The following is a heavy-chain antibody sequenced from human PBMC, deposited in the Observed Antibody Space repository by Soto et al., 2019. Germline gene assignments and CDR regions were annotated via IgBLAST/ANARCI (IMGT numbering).Heavy chain of an antibody. V-gene: IGHV3-7*03. J-gene: IGHJ6*01. Sequence: WGSLRISCASSGLTFNRYWMTWVRQAPGKGLEWVATIKHDGSEKSNLDSVEGRFTISRDNARNSLSLQMNSLRVEDTAVYFCASVPGSPGYHGLDVWGQGTTVTVSS. CDR2: IKHDGSEK. CDR3: ASVPGSPGYHGLDV. CDR1: GLTFNRYW. D-gene: IGHD6-19*01.